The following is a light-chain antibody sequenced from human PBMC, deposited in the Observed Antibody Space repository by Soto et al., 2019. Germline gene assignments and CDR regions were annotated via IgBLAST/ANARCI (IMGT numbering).Light chain of an antibody. CDR2: EVS. Sequence: QSVLTQPASVSGSPGQSITISCTGTSSDIGGYNYVSWYQHHPGKAPKLMIYEVSNRPSGVSNRFSGSKSGNTASLTISGLQAEDEADYYCSSYTISTTWVFGGGTKLTVL. V-gene: IGLV2-14*01. J-gene: IGLJ3*02. CDR1: SSDIGGYNY. CDR3: SSYTISTTWV.